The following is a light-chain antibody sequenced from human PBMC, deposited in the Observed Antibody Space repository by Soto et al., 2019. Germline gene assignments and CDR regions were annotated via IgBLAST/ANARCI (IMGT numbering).Light chain of an antibody. CDR3: MQALQAPWT. J-gene: IGKJ1*01. Sequence: DIVMTQSPLSLPVTPGEPASISCRSSQSLLHDNGYNYLDWYLQKPGQSPQLLIYLGSNRASGVPDRFSGSASGTDFTLKISRVEAEDAGIYYCMQALQAPWTFGQVTKVEIK. CDR2: LGS. V-gene: IGKV2-28*01. CDR1: QSLLHDNGYNY.